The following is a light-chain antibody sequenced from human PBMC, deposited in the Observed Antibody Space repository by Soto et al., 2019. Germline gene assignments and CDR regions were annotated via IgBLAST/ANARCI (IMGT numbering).Light chain of an antibody. CDR3: QQYNHYTRT. J-gene: IGKJ1*01. V-gene: IGKV1-5*03. CDR1: QSINNL. CDR2: KAS. Sequence: DIQMTQSPSTLSASVGDRVTITCRASQSINNLLAWYQQKPGKAPKLLISKASSLESWVPSRFSGSGSGTEFTITISSLQPDDFATYYCQQYNHYTRTFGQGTKVEVK.